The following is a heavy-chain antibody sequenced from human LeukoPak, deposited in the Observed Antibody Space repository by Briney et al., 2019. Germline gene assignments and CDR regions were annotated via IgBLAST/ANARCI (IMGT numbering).Heavy chain of an antibody. CDR2: ISYDGSNE. Sequence: PGGSLRLSCAASGFTFSSYVMHWVRQAPGKGLEWVAIISYDGSNEYYADSVKGRFTISKDNSKNTVDLQMNGLRAEDTAVYYCARAVTWIDPWGQGTLVIVYS. J-gene: IGHJ5*02. CDR1: GFTFSSYV. V-gene: IGHV3-30*04. CDR3: ARAVTWIDP.